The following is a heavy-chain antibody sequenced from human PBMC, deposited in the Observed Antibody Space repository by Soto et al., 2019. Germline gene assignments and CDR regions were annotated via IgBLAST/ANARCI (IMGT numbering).Heavy chain of an antibody. Sequence: GGSLRLSCAASGFTFSSYAMSWVRQAPGKGLEWVSAISGSGGSTYYADSVKGRFTISRDNSKNTLYLQMNSLRAEDTAVYYCAKRLDIVVVPAAIATQHRPRVDYWYFDLWGRGTLVTVSS. CDR3: AKRLDIVVVPAAIATQHRPRVDYWYFDL. CDR1: GFTFSSYA. J-gene: IGHJ2*01. D-gene: IGHD2-2*03. V-gene: IGHV3-23*01. CDR2: ISGSGGST.